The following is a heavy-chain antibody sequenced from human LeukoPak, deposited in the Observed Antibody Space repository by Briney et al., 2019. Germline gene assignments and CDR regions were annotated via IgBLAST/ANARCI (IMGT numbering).Heavy chain of an antibody. V-gene: IGHV1-46*01. CDR1: GYTFTSYY. CDR3: ARDQIAYCGGDCYSGISY. J-gene: IGHJ4*02. D-gene: IGHD2-21*02. CDR2: INPSGGST. Sequence: ASVKVSCKASGYTFTSYYMHWVRQAPGQGLEWMGIINPSGGSTSYAQKFQGRVTMTRDMSTSTVYMELSSLRSEDTAVYYCARDQIAYCGGDCYSGISYWGQGTLVTVSS.